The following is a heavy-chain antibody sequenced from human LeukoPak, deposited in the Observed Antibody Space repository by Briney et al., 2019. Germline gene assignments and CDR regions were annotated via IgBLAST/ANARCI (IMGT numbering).Heavy chain of an antibody. J-gene: IGHJ6*02. CDR3: ATWAFYHNLDV. CDR2: IKADGSGT. D-gene: IGHD2/OR15-2a*01. V-gene: IGHV3-43*02. CDR1: GFTIGPYA. Sequence: GGALRLSCAASGFTIGPYAMYWVRQGPGRGLEWVSVIKADGSGTFYADSVRGRFTTSRDNSKNSLYLQMNSLTSEDTALYYCATWAFYHNLDVWGQGTTVSVSS.